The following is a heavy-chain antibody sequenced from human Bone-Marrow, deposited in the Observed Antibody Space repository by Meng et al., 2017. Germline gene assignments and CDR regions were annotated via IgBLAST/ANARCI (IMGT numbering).Heavy chain of an antibody. CDR1: GGSISSYY. V-gene: IGHV4-4*07. Sequence: GSLRLSCTVSGGSISSYYWSWIRQPPGKGLEWIGRIYTSGSTNYNPSLKSRVTMSVDTSKNQFSLKLSSVTAADTAVYYCARGSSEWELLRDSSYYFDYWGQGTLVTVSS. CDR2: IYTSGST. CDR3: ARGSSEWELLRDSSYYFDY. J-gene: IGHJ4*02. D-gene: IGHD1-26*01.